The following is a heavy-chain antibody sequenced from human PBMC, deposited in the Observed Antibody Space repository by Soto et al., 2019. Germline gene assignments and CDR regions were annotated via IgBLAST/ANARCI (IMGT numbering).Heavy chain of an antibody. D-gene: IGHD2-8*02. J-gene: IGHJ6*03. CDR3: SRGSGYWVGYYYMDV. V-gene: IGHV3-7*01. Sequence: GGSLRLSCAASGFTFSSYWMSWVRQAPGKGLEWVANIKQDGSEKYYVDSVKGRFTISRDNAKNSLYLQMNSLRAEDTAVYYCSRGSGYWVGYYYMDVWGKGTTVTVSS. CDR2: IKQDGSEK. CDR1: GFTFSSYW.